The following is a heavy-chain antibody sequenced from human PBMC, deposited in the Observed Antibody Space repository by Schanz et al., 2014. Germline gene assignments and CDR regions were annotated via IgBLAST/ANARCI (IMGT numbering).Heavy chain of an antibody. CDR1: GASISSSNW. J-gene: IGHJ6*02. V-gene: IGHV4-4*02. CDR2: IYHSGNT. CDR3: ARESLRGATGGDGMDV. Sequence: QVQLQESGPGLVKPSGTLSLTCAVSGASISSSNWWSWVRQPPGKGREWIGEIYHSGNTKYNASRKSRVSISVDRAKTRVSLKVRSVPAADTAVYYCARESLRGATGGDGMDVWGQGTTVTVSS. D-gene: IGHD2-8*02.